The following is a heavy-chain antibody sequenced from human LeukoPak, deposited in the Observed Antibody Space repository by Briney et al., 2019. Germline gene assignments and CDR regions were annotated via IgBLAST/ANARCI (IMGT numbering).Heavy chain of an antibody. J-gene: IGHJ5*02. Sequence: ASVKVSCKASGYTFTSYGISWVRQAPGQGLEWMGWISAYNGNTNYAQKLQGRVTMTTDTSTSTAYMELRSLRSDDTAVYYCARDRPTIPDRYQLPLDPWGQGTLVTVSS. D-gene: IGHD2-2*01. CDR3: ARDRPTIPDRYQLPLDP. CDR2: ISAYNGNT. CDR1: GYTFTSYG. V-gene: IGHV1-18*01.